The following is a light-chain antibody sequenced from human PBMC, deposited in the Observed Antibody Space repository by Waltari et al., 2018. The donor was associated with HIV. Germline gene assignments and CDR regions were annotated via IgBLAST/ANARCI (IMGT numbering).Light chain of an antibody. CDR1: SSNIGNDN. CDR3: VGWDSSLSAYV. Sequence: QSVLTQPPSASGTPGQTVTIPCSGGSSNIGNDNVYWYQQLPGMTPKRLIYKNYVRPAGVPDRFAGSKSGTSASRAISGLRSEDEADYYCVGWDSSLSAYVFGAGTKVTVL. CDR2: KNY. V-gene: IGLV1-47*01. J-gene: IGLJ1*01.